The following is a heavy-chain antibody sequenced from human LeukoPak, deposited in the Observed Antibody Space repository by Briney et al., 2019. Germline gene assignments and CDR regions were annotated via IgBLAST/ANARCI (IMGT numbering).Heavy chain of an antibody. J-gene: IGHJ4*02. CDR1: GFNFSVYW. CDR2: ISSSGSTV. CDR3: ARRYCSSTSCTFDY. D-gene: IGHD2-2*01. V-gene: IGHV3-48*04. Sequence: GGSLRLSCAASGFNFSVYWMNWVRQAPGKGLEWVSYISSSGSTVYYADSVKGRFTVSRDNAKNSLYLQMNSLRAEDTAVYYCARRYCSSTSCTFDYWGQGTLVTVSS.